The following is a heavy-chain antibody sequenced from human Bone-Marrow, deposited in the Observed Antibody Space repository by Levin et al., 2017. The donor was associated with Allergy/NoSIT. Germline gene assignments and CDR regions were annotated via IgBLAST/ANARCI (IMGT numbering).Heavy chain of an antibody. CDR3: ASLSPDGYSGYELSFSFYWFDP. CDR2: ISGSGGST. J-gene: IGHJ5*02. Sequence: GGSLRLSCAASGFTFSSYAMSWVRQAPGKGLEWVSAISGSGGSTYYADSVKGRFTISRDNSKNTLYLQMNSLRAEDTAVYYCASLSPDGYSGYELSFSFYWFDPWGQGTLVTVSS. CDR1: GFTFSSYA. V-gene: IGHV3-23*01. D-gene: IGHD5-12*01.